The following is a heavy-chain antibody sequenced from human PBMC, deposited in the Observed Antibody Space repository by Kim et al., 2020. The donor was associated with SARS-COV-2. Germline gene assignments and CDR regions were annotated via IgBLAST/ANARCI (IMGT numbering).Heavy chain of an antibody. CDR1: GFTFSDYY. CDR2: ISTAGSTI. J-gene: IGHJ4*02. V-gene: IGHV3-11*01. Sequence: GGSLRLSCAASGFTFSDYYMTWIRQAPGKGLEWVSYISTAGSTIYYGDSVKGRFTISRDNAKNSLYLQMNSLRAEDTAVYYCARGVVPTASRGALVYWGQGTLVTVSS. D-gene: IGHD2-2*01. CDR3: ARGVVPTASRGALVY.